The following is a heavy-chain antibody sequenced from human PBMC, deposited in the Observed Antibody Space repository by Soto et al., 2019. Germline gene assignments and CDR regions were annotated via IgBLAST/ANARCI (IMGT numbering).Heavy chain of an antibody. CDR2: ISAYNGNT. CDR1: GYTFTSYG. J-gene: IGHJ5*02. D-gene: IGHD6-6*01. CDR3: ARVSYIAARHDWFDP. V-gene: IGHV1-18*01. Sequence: ASVKVSCKVSGYTFTSYGISWVRQAPGQGLEWMGWISAYNGNTNYAQKLQGRVTMTTDTSTSTAYMELRSLRSDDTAVYYCARVSYIAARHDWFDPWGQGTLVTVSS.